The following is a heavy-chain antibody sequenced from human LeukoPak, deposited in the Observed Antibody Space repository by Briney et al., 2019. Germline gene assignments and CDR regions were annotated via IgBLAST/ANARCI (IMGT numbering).Heavy chain of an antibody. V-gene: IGHV3-23*01. CDR1: GFTFSSYV. Sequence: GGSLRLSCAASGFTFSSYVFNWVRQAPGKGLEWVSAISGIGDSTYYADSVKGRFTISRDNYKNTLYLQMTSLRVEDTALYYCAKGKSGWYGGIDYWGQGTLVTVSS. D-gene: IGHD6-19*01. CDR3: AKGKSGWYGGIDY. CDR2: ISGIGDST. J-gene: IGHJ4*02.